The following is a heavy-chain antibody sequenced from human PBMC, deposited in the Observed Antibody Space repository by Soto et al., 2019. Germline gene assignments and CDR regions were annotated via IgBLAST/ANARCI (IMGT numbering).Heavy chain of an antibody. V-gene: IGHV1-46*01. Sequence: ASVKVSCKASGNAFTRYYMHWVRQIPGQGLEWMGRVNPTGDTTTYAQKFQGRVTMTRDTSTTTVYMELSSLRSEDTAIYYCAREASGGPFKWFDPWGQGTLVTVSS. D-gene: IGHD2-15*01. CDR3: AREASGGPFKWFDP. CDR1: GNAFTRYY. CDR2: VNPTGDTT. J-gene: IGHJ5*02.